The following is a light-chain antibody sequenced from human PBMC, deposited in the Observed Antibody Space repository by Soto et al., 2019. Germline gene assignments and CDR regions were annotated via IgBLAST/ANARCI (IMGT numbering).Light chain of an antibody. J-gene: IGKJ1*01. Sequence: ESVFTQSPGTLSLSPGEKATLSCRASQSVSSSYLAWYQQKPGQAPRLLIYGASSRATGIPDRFSGSGSGTDFTLTVSRLEPEDFAVYHCQQFGSSSWTFGQGTKV. CDR3: QQFGSSSWT. CDR1: QSVSSSY. V-gene: IGKV3-20*01. CDR2: GAS.